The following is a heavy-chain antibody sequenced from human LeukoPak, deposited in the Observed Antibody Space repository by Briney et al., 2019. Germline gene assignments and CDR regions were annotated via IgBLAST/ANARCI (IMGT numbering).Heavy chain of an antibody. CDR1: GFTFDDYG. Sequence: GGSLRLSCAASGFTFDDYGMSWVRQAPGKGLEWVSGINWNGGSTGYPDSVKGRFTISRDNAKNSLYLQMNSLRAEDTALYYCARAGGDYGDGYAYFDYWGQGTLVTVSS. D-gene: IGHD4-17*01. CDR2: INWNGGST. CDR3: ARAGGDYGDGYAYFDY. J-gene: IGHJ4*02. V-gene: IGHV3-20*04.